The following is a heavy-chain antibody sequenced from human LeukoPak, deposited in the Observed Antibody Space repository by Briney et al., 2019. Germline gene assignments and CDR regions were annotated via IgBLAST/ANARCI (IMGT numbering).Heavy chain of an antibody. CDR1: GFTFSSTA. D-gene: IGHD5-24*01. CDR3: AKSGYNRFDY. Sequence: WGSLRLSCAASGFTFSSTAMGWDRHAPGQGLERVSSISGSCSGGSTYYADSVKGRCTISRDNSKNTLYLQMNSLRAEDTAVYYCAKSGYNRFDYWGQGTLVTVSS. CDR2: ISGSCSGGST. V-gene: IGHV3-23*01. J-gene: IGHJ4*02.